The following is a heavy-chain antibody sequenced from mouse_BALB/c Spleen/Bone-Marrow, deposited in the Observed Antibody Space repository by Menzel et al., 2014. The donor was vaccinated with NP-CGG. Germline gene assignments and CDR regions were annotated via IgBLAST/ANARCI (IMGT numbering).Heavy chain of an antibody. CDR3: AIITTAWYFDV. CDR2: ISYSGST. CDR1: GDSINSGY. J-gene: IGHJ1*01. D-gene: IGHD1-1*01. Sequence: EVQLQQSGPSLVKPSQTLSLTCSVTGDSINSGYWNWTRKFPGNKLDYMGYISYSGSTYYNPSLKSRISITRDTSKNQYYLQLNSVTTEDTATYYCAIITTAWYFDVWGAGTTVTVSS. V-gene: IGHV3-8*02.